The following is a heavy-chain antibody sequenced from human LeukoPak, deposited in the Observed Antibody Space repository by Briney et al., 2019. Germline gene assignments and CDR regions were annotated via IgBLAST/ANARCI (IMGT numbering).Heavy chain of an antibody. D-gene: IGHD2-8*02. J-gene: IGHJ4*02. CDR3: ATYRQVLLPFES. Sequence: GGSLRLSCAASGFTFSSYWMSWVRQAPGKGLEWVSSIFPSGGEIHYADPVRGRFTISRDNSKSTLSLQMNSLRAEDTAIYYCATYRQVLLPFESWGQGTLVTVSS. V-gene: IGHV3-23*01. CDR1: GFTFSSYW. CDR2: IFPSGGEI.